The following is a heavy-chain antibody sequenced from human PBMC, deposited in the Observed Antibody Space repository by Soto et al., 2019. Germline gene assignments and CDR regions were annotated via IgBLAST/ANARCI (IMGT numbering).Heavy chain of an antibody. V-gene: IGHV1-18*04. Sequence: APVRVSCKASGYTFTSYGISRVREAPAQELEWMGWISAYNGNTNYAQKLQGRVTMTTDTSTSTAYMELRSLRSDDTAVYYCARGVTGIAAAGNWFDPWGQGTLVTVSS. CDR1: GYTFTSYG. CDR3: ARGVTGIAAAGNWFDP. J-gene: IGHJ5*02. D-gene: IGHD6-13*01. CDR2: ISAYNGNT.